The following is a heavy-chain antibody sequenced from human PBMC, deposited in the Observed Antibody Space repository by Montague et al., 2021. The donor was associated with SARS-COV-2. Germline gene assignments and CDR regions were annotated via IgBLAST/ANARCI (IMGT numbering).Heavy chain of an antibody. CDR1: GFIFRSYW. V-gene: IGHV3-74*01. CDR2: IRPDGTST. J-gene: IGHJ4*02. CDR3: VRPLWFGDSDYYFES. Sequence: SRRLSCAASGFIFRSYWMHWVRQVPGRGPVWVSRIRPDGTSTHYAAPVKGRFIISRDNAKNTLSLEMTNLRVDDTAIYYCVRPLWFGDSDYYFESWGQGTLVSVSS. D-gene: IGHD3-10*01.